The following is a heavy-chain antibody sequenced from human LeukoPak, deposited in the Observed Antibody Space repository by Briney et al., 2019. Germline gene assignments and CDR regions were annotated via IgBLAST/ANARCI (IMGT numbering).Heavy chain of an antibody. D-gene: IGHD4-11*01. V-gene: IGHV4-4*07. J-gene: IGHJ3*02. Sequence: PWETLSLTCTVSGHSMSSFNWTWIRQPAGKGLEWIGHIYITGNTYYNPSLESRGTLLIDTTKNQFSLKLTSVTAADTAVYYCARSSNYASDIWGQRTLVTVSS. CDR1: GHSMSSFN. CDR2: IYITGNT. CDR3: ARSSNYASDI.